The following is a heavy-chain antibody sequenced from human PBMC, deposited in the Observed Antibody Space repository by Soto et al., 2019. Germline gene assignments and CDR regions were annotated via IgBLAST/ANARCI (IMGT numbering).Heavy chain of an antibody. CDR3: AKRRAISNKLFFDH. V-gene: IGHV2-5*01. D-gene: IGHD4-4*01. CDR1: GFSINTGGVG. Sequence: QITLRESGPTLVKPTQTLKLSCTLSGFSINTGGVGVGWIRQPPGKAPEWLALLYWNDDDWYSPSLRYRLSVTKDASENRVVLTMTHLDPTDTGTYYCAKRRAISNKLFFDHGGQGALVTVSS. J-gene: IGHJ4*02. CDR2: LYWNDDD.